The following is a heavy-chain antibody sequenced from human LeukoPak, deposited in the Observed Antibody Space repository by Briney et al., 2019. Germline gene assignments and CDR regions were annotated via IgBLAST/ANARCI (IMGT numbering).Heavy chain of an antibody. D-gene: IGHD5-12*01. CDR1: GFTFSSYE. V-gene: IGHV3-48*03. Sequence: PGGSLRLSCAASGFTFSSYEMNWVHQAPGKGLEWVSYISSSGSTIYYADSVKGRFTISRDNAKNSLYLQMNSLRAEDTAVYYCARDRRLRGYTDIYYFDYWGQGTLVTVSS. CDR2: ISSSGSTI. CDR3: ARDRRLRGYTDIYYFDY. J-gene: IGHJ4*02.